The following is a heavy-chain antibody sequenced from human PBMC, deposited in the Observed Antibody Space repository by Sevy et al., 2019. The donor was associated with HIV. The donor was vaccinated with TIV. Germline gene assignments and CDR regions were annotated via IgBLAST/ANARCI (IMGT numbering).Heavy chain of an antibody. CDR1: GFTFSSYA. Sequence: GGSLRLSCAASGFTFSSYAMSWVRQAPGKGLEWVSSISSSSSYIYYADSVKGRFTISRDNAKNSLYLQMNSLRAEDTAVYYCARGLPYSGSYHPFDYWGQGTLVTVSS. D-gene: IGHD1-26*01. CDR2: ISSSSSYI. CDR3: ARGLPYSGSYHPFDY. J-gene: IGHJ4*02. V-gene: IGHV3-21*01.